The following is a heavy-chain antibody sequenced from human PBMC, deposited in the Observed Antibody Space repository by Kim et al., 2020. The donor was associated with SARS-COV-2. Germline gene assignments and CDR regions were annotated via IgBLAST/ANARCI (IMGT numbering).Heavy chain of an antibody. V-gene: IGHV1-2*02. CDR3: ARYAPSPHDDFDI. CDR1: GYTFTDYY. Sequence: ASVKVSCKASGYTFTDYYIHWVRQAPGQGLEWMGWINSNSGGTNYAQKFQGRVTMTRDTSISTAYMELSRLTSDDTAVFYCARYAPSPHDDFDIWGQGTMVTVSS. CDR2: INSNSGGT. J-gene: IGHJ3*02.